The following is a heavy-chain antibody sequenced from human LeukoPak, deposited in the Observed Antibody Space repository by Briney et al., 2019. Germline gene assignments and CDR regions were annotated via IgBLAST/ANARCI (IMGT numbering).Heavy chain of an antibody. Sequence: GGSLRLSCAASGFTFSHYSVNWVRQAPGKGLEWVSAISNNGGYTYYADSVQGRFTISRDNSKSTLCLQMNSLRAEDTAVYYCAKQLGYCSDGSCYFPYWGQGTLVTVSS. V-gene: IGHV3-23*01. D-gene: IGHD2-15*01. J-gene: IGHJ4*02. CDR2: ISNNGGYT. CDR3: AKQLGYCSDGSCYFPY. CDR1: GFTFSHYS.